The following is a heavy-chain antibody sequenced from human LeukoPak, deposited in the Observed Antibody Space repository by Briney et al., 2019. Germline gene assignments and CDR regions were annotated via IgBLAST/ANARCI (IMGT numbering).Heavy chain of an antibody. CDR1: GYTFTSYY. D-gene: IGHD1-14*01. J-gene: IGHJ4*02. CDR2: INPSGGST. CDR3: ARLPLDARAADY. V-gene: IGHV1-46*01. Sequence: ASVKVSCKASGYTFTSYYMHWVRQAPGQGLEWMGIINPSGGSTSYAQKFQGRVTMTRDTSTSTAYMELRSLRSDDTAVYYCARLPLDARAADYWGQGTLVTVSS.